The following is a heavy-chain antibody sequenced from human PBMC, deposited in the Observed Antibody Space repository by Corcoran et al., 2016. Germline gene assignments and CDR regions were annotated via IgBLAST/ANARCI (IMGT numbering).Heavy chain of an antibody. CDR1: GYTFTGYY. V-gene: IGHV1-2*02. Sequence: QVQLVQSGAEVKKPGSSVKVSCKASGYTFTGYYMHWVRQAPGQGLEWMGWINPNSGGTNYAQKFQGRVTMTRDTSISTAYMELSRLRSDDTAVDYWAREGAPDTAMVKIIYYGMDVWGQGTTVTVSS. D-gene: IGHD5-18*01. CDR3: AREGAPDTAMVKIIYYGMDV. CDR2: INPNSGGT. J-gene: IGHJ6*02.